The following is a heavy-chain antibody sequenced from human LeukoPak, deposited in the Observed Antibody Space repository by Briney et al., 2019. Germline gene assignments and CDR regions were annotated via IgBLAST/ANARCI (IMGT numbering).Heavy chain of an antibody. CDR3: ARAAASIEYSSSTYYYYYYMDV. Sequence: PSQTLSLTCAISGDSVSSNSAAWNWIRQSPSRGLEWLGRTYYRSKWYNDYAVSVKSRITINPDTSKNQFSLQLNSVTPEDTAVYYCARAAASIEYSSSTYYYYYYMDVWGKGTTVTVSS. V-gene: IGHV6-1*01. CDR2: TYYRSKWYN. CDR1: GDSVSSNSAA. D-gene: IGHD6-6*01. J-gene: IGHJ6*03.